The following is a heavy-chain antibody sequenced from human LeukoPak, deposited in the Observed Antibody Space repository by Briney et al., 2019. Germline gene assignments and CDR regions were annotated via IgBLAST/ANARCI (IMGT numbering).Heavy chain of an antibody. CDR1: GGSFSGYY. V-gene: IGHV4-34*01. D-gene: IGHD3-10*01. Sequence: SETLSLTCAVYGGSFSGYYWSWIRQPPGKGLEWIGEINHSGSTNYNPSLKSRVTISVDTSKNQFSLKLSSVTAADTAVYYCARPAMVRGVGPRRYGMDVWGKGTTVTVSS. CDR2: INHSGST. CDR3: ARPAMVRGVGPRRYGMDV. J-gene: IGHJ6*04.